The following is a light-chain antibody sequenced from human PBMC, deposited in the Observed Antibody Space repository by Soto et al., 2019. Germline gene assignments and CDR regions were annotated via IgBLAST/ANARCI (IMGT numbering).Light chain of an antibody. CDR1: QGISSY. CDR3: QQYYSSLT. V-gene: IGKV1-8*01. CDR2: AAS. J-gene: IGKJ4*01. Sequence: AIRMTQSPSSFSASTGDRVTITCRASQGISSYLAWYQQKPGKAPKLLIYAASTVQSGVPSRFSGSGSATDFTLTISCLQSEDFATYYCQQYYSSLTFGGGTKVEIK.